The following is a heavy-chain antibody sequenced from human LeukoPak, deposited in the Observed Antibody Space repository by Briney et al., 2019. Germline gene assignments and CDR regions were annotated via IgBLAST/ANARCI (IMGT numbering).Heavy chain of an antibody. V-gene: IGHV3-53*01. J-gene: IGHJ6*04. Sequence: PGGSLRLSCAASGFTVSSNFLSWVRQAPGKGLEWVSVIYSGGSTYYADSVKGRLTISGDNSKNTLYLQMNSLRAEDTAVYYCARVGGSSWYDYYYYGMDVWGKGTTVTVSS. CDR3: ARVGGSSWYDYYYYGMDV. CDR2: IYSGGST. D-gene: IGHD6-13*01. CDR1: GFTVSSNF.